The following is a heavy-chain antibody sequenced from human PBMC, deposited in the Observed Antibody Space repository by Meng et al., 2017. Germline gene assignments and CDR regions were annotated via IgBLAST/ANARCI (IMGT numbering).Heavy chain of an antibody. CDR2: INHSGST. Sequence: QAQLQLGGSGLVKPSETLSLTCAVYGWSVSGYYWSWNRQPPGKGLEWIGEINHSGSTNYNPSLKSRVTISVDTSKNQSSMKLSSVPAADTAVYYCARGVQCSTSCYIAYWGQGTLVTVFS. V-gene: IGHV4-34*01. CDR1: GWSVSGYY. CDR3: ARGVQCSTSCYIAY. J-gene: IGHJ4*02. D-gene: IGHD2-2*02.